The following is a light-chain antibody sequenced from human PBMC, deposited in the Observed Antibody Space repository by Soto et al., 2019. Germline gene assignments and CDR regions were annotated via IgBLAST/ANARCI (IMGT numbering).Light chain of an antibody. CDR1: QGISSY. J-gene: IGKJ2*02. V-gene: IGKV1-9*01. CDR2: AAS. Sequence: DIPLTQSPSFLSASVGDRVTITCRASQGISSYLAWYQQKPGKAPKLLIYAASTLQSGVPSRFSGSGSGTEFTLTISSLQPEDFATYYCQQLNSYRTFGQGTKLEIK. CDR3: QQLNSYRT.